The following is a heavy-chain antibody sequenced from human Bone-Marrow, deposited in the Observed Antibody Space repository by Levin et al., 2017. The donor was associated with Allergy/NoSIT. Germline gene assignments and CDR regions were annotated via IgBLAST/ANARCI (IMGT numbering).Heavy chain of an antibody. CDR3: AKDSGRGYSYASF. CDR2: ISSNSGTI. J-gene: IGHJ4*02. CDR1: GFSLDGYA. D-gene: IGHD5-18*01. V-gene: IGHV3-9*01. Sequence: SCAASGFSLDGYAMHWVRQAPGKGLEWVSGISSNSGTIGYADSVKGRFSISRDNLKSTMYLQMNSLTSEDTAVYYCAKDSGRGYSYASFWGQGTLVTVSS.